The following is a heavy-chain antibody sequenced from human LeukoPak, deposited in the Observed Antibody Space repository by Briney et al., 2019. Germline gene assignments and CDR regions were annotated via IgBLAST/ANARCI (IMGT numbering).Heavy chain of an antibody. CDR3: ARDGSGWDY. D-gene: IGHD3-10*01. V-gene: IGHV3-7*05. J-gene: IGHJ4*02. CDR1: GFTFSSYW. CDR2: IKHDGSEK. Sequence: GGSLRHSCAASGFTFSSYWMTWVRQAPGKGLEWVANIKHDGSEKYYVDSVKGRFTISRDNAKNSLYLQMNSLRAEDTAVYYCARDGSGWDYWGQGTLVTVSS.